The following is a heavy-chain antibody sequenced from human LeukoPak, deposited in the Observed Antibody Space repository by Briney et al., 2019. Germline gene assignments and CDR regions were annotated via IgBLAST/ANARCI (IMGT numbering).Heavy chain of an antibody. CDR1: GYSISSGNF. D-gene: IGHD3-10*01. V-gene: IGHV4-38-2*02. J-gene: IGHJ4*02. CDR2: IYHSGST. Sequence: SSETLSLTCTVSGYSISSGNFWGWIRQPPGKGLEWIGSIYHSGSTYYNPSLKSRVTISVDTSKNQFSLKLSSVTAADTAVYYCARKSGLEYYFDYWGQGTLVTVSS. CDR3: ARKSGLEYYFDY.